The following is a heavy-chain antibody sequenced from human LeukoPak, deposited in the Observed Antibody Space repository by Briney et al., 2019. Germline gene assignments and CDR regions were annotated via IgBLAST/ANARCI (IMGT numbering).Heavy chain of an antibody. J-gene: IGHJ4*02. CDR2: IKQDGSEK. D-gene: IGHD3-22*01. CDR3: AKDALYDSSGYRDY. V-gene: IGHV3-7*03. CDR1: AFTFSRYW. Sequence: GGSLRLSCAASAFTFSRYWMSWVRQAPGKGLEWVANIKQDGSEKYYVDSVKGRFTISRDNSKNTLYLQMNSLRAEDTAVYYCAKDALYDSSGYRDYWGQGTLVTVSS.